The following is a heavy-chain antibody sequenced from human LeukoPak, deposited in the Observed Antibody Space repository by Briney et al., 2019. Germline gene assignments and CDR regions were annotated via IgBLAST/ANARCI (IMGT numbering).Heavy chain of an antibody. D-gene: IGHD3-3*01. CDR3: AKDRGVFGVAYSLDY. Sequence: GGSLRLSCAASGFTFSSYGMHWVRQAPGKGLEWVAYIRYDGVNDYYADSVKGRFTVSRDLSKHTLYLQMNSLRAEDTVVYYCAKDRGVFGVAYSLDYWGQGTLVTVSS. V-gene: IGHV3-30*02. CDR1: GFTFSSYG. CDR2: IRYDGVND. J-gene: IGHJ4*02.